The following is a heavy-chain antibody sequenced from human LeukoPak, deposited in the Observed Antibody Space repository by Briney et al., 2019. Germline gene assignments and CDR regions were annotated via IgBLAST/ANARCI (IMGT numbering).Heavy chain of an antibody. CDR2: IYSGGST. Sequence: PGGSLRLSCAASGFTVSSNYMSWVRQAPGKGLEWVSVIYSGGSTYYADSVKGRFTISRDNSKNTLYLQMNSLRAEDTAVYYCARDQFSGRPDQSRGGYDRGSLGYYYYGMDVWGQGTTVTVSS. J-gene: IGHJ6*02. V-gene: IGHV3-53*01. CDR1: GFTVSSNY. CDR3: ARDQFSGRPDQSRGGYDRGSLGYYYYGMDV. D-gene: IGHD5-12*01.